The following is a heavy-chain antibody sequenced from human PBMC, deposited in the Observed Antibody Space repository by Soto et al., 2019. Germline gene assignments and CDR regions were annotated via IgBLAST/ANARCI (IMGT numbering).Heavy chain of an antibody. J-gene: IGHJ4*02. V-gene: IGHV3-23*01. Sequence: GGSLRLSCAASGFIFSSYAMSWVRQAPGQGLEWVSSISGSGGFTYYADSVKGRFTISRDNAKNSLYLQMNNLRPEDTAVYYCAGGDSGSFDSWGQGTLVTVSS. CDR1: GFIFSSYA. CDR2: ISGSGGFT. CDR3: AGGDSGSFDS. D-gene: IGHD3-16*01.